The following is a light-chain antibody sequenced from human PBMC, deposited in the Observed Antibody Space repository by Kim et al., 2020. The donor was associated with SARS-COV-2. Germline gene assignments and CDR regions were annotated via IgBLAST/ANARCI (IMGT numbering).Light chain of an antibody. V-gene: IGLV2-14*03. CDR3: SSYTSISTLHVV. CDR1: SGDVGGYNY. J-gene: IGLJ2*01. Sequence: SITIPCTGTSGDVGGYNYVSWYQQHPDKGPKLMIYDVSKWPSGVSNRFSGSKSGNTASLTISGLQAEDEADYYCSSYTSISTLHVVFGGGTQLTVL. CDR2: DVS.